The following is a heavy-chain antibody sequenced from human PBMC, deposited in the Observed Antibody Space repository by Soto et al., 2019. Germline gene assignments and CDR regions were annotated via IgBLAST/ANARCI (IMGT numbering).Heavy chain of an antibody. J-gene: IGHJ4*02. CDR1: GGSFNDXX. CDR3: ARGRSYTWTF. V-gene: IGHV4-34*02. Sequence: QQWGAGLLKPSETLSLTCAVYGGSFNDXXWSWIRQSPGGGLEWIGEIFQSVTTNXXXXXXXXXXXXXXXXXXXVSLKLTSVTAADTATYYCARGRSYTWTFGGQXRLVAVSS. D-gene: IGHD3-3*01. CDR2: IFQSVTT.